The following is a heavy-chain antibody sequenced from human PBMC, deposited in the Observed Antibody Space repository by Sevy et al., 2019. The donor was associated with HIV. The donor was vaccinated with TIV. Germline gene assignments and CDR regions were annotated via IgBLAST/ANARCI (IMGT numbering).Heavy chain of an antibody. Sequence: GGSLRLSCAASGFTFSSYGMHWVRQAPGKGLEWVAVISYDGSNKYYADSVKGRFTISRDNSKNTLYLQMNSLRAKDTAVYYCAKGDYDFWSGFYGMDVWGQGTTVTVSS. CDR3: AKGDYDFWSGFYGMDV. CDR2: ISYDGSNK. V-gene: IGHV3-30*18. D-gene: IGHD3-3*01. CDR1: GFTFSSYG. J-gene: IGHJ6*02.